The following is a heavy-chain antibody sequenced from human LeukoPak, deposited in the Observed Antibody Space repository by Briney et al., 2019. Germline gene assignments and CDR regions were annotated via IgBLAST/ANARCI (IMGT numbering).Heavy chain of an antibody. D-gene: IGHD6-19*01. CDR2: IYSGGST. CDR3: ARDSTGWNYFDY. V-gene: IGHV3-53*01. J-gene: IGHJ4*02. Sequence: GGSLRLSCAASGFTVSSNYMSWVRQAPGKGLEWVSIIYSGGSTDYADSVKGRFTISRDNSKNTLYLQMNSLSAEDTAMYYCARDSTGWNYFDYWGQGTLVTVSP. CDR1: GFTVSSNY.